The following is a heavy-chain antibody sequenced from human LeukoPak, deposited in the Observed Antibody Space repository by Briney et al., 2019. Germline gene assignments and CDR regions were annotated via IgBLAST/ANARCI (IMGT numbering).Heavy chain of an antibody. V-gene: IGHV4-38-2*02. CDR1: GYSISSGYY. J-gene: IGHJ4*02. Sequence: SETLSLTCTVSGYSISSGYYWGWIRQPPGKGLEWIGSIYHSGSTYYNPSLKSRVTISVDTSKNQFSLKLSSVTAADTAVYYCASTHITMIVVAHRYWGQGTLVTVSS. CDR2: IYHSGST. CDR3: ASTHITMIVVAHRY. D-gene: IGHD3-22*01.